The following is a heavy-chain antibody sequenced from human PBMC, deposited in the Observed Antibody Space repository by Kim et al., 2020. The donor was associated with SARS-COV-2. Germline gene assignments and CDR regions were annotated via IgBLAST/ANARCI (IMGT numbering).Heavy chain of an antibody. CDR1: GFTFSDYY. Sequence: GGSLRLSCAASGFTFSDYYMSWIRQAPGKGLEWVSYISSSSSYTNYADSVKGRFTISRDNAKNSLYLQMNSLRAEDTAVYYCARPIRSGGATSFDIWGQGTMSTVSS. J-gene: IGHJ3*02. V-gene: IGHV3-11*03. CDR3: ARPIRSGGATSFDI. CDR2: ISSSSSYT. D-gene: IGHD1-26*01.